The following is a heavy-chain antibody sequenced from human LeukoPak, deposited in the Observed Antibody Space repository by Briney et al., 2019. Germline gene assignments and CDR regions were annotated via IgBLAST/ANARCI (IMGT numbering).Heavy chain of an antibody. CDR1: GGSISSYY. CDR3: ARLLRGTKGGNYYYAMDV. J-gene: IGHJ6*02. V-gene: IGHV4-59*08. Sequence: SETLSLTCTVSGGSISSYYGSWIRQPPGKGLEWIGYIYYSGSTDYNPSLKSRVTISVDTSKNLFSLKLSSVTAADTAVYYCARLLRGTKGGNYYYAMDVWGQGTTVTVS. CDR2: IYYSGST. D-gene: IGHD1-26*01.